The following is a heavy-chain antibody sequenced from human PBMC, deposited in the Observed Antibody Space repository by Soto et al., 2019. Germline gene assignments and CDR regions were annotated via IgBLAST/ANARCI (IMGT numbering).Heavy chain of an antibody. CDR1: GGSFSGYY. D-gene: IGHD6-13*01. CDR2: INHSGTT. V-gene: IGHV4-34*01. J-gene: IGHJ4*02. CDR3: VREGAAASDY. Sequence: PSETLSLTCAVYGGSFSGYYWSWIRQPPGKGLEWIGEINHSGTTNYNPSLKSRVTISVDTSKNQVSLKLSSVTAADTAVYYCVREGAAASDYWGQGTLVTVSS.